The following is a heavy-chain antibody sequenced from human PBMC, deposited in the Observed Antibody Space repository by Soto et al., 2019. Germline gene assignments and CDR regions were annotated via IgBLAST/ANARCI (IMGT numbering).Heavy chain of an antibody. V-gene: IGHV4-30-4*01. CDR1: GDSIIDVNYY. CDR2: IYDGGST. D-gene: IGHD2-15*01. CDR3: TIRVGYNWFAP. J-gene: IGHJ5*02. Sequence: SETLSLTCTVSGDSIIDVNYYWSWIRQSPDKGLEWIGHIYDGGSTYSNPSRKSRVTVSIDTSKNQFSLQLSSMSAADTFVYDCTIRVGYNWFAPWLKGTLVTVS.